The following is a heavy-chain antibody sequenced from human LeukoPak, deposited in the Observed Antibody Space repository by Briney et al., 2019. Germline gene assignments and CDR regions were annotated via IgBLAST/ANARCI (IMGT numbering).Heavy chain of an antibody. V-gene: IGHV3-74*01. CDR1: GFTFSSYW. Sequence: GGSLRLSCAASGFTFSSYWIHWVRQAPGKGLVWVSRINTDGSSTTYAASVKGRFTISRDNAKNTLYLQMNSLRAEDTAVYYCARDTYDGFDIWGQGTMVTVSS. CDR2: INTDGSST. CDR3: ARDTYDGFDI. J-gene: IGHJ3*02.